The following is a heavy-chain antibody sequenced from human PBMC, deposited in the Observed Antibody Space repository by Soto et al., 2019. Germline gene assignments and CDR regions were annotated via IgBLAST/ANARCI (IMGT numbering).Heavy chain of an antibody. D-gene: IGHD3-10*01. J-gene: IGHJ6*03. CDR3: ARQVLWFGEFLYMDV. V-gene: IGHV4-59*08. CDR2: IYYSGST. Sequence: SETLSLTCTVSGGSISSYYWSWIRQPPGKGLEWIGYIYYSGSTNYNPSLKSRVTISVDTSKNPFSLKLSSVTAADTAVYYCARQVLWFGEFLYMDVWGKGTTVTVSS. CDR1: GGSISSYY.